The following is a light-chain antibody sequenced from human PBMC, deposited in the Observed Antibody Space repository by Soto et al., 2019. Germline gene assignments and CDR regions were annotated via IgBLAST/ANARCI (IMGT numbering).Light chain of an antibody. Sequence: DIQMTQSPSTLSGSVGDRVTITCRASQTISSWLAWYQQKPGKAPKILIYKESTLKSGVPSRFSGSGSGTELNLTISRLQPDDFATYYCQHYNSYSEACGQGTKVDI. V-gene: IGKV1-5*03. J-gene: IGKJ1*01. CDR3: QHYNSYSEA. CDR2: KES. CDR1: QTISSW.